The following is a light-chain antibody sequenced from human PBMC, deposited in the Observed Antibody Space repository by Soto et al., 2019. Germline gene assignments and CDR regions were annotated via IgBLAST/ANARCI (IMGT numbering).Light chain of an antibody. Sequence: DIQVTQSPSTLSASVGDRVTITCRASQRINNWLAWYQQKPGKAPKLLIFDASSLASGVPSRFSGSGSGKEFTLTISSLQRDDFATYYCQQYNSHLGQGTIVDIK. V-gene: IGKV1-5*01. CDR2: DAS. CDR1: QRINNW. CDR3: QQYNSH. J-gene: IGKJ1*01.